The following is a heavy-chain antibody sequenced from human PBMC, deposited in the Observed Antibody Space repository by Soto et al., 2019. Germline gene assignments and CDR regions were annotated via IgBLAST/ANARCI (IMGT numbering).Heavy chain of an antibody. CDR2: VYFSGST. CDR1: GYSVSSGDYY. CDR3: ARIPVDTYMIYWSDP. V-gene: IGHV4-61*08. Sequence: SETLSLTCSASGYSVSSGDYYWSWIRQPPGKGLVWIAPVYFSGSTNYIPSLKSRITMSVDTAKNQFSLKLNSVTAADTAVYYCARIPVDTYMIYWSDPWGQGTQVTVSS. D-gene: IGHD3-16*01. J-gene: IGHJ5*02.